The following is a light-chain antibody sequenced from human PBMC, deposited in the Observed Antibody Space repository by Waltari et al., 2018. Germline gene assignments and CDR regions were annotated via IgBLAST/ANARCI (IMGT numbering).Light chain of an antibody. Sequence: EILLTQSPGTLSLSPGERATLSCRASQSIRRALAWYQQKPGQAPRLLIYDASTRATGIPDRFSGSGSGTDFSLTISRLEPEDSAVYYCQQYVSLPATFGQGTKVEIK. J-gene: IGKJ1*01. CDR2: DAS. CDR1: QSIRRA. CDR3: QQYVSLPAT. V-gene: IGKV3-20*01.